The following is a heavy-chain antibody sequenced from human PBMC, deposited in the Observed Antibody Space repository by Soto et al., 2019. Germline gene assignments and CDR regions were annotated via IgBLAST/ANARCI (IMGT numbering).Heavy chain of an antibody. D-gene: IGHD6-25*01. CDR3: ARELYSSVRFDP. CDR1: GYTFTSYD. Sequence: VASVKVSCKASGYTFTSYDINWVRQATGQGLEWMGWMNPNSGNTGYAQKFQGRVTMTRYTSISTAYLELSSLRSEDTAVYYCARELYSSVRFDPWGQGTLVTVSS. V-gene: IGHV1-8*01. J-gene: IGHJ5*02. CDR2: MNPNSGNT.